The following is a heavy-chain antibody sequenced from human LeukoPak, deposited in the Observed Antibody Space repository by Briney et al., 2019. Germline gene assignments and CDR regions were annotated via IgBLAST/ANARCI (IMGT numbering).Heavy chain of an antibody. V-gene: IGHV3-23*01. CDR3: AKASGWHELYYFDY. CDR1: GFTFSSYA. Sequence: GGSLRLSCAASGFTFSSYAMSWVRQAPGKGLDRVSAISGSGGSTYYADSVKGRFTISRDNSKNTLYLQMNSLRAEDTAVYYCAKASGWHELYYFDYWGQGTLVTVSS. CDR2: ISGSGGST. J-gene: IGHJ4*02. D-gene: IGHD6-19*01.